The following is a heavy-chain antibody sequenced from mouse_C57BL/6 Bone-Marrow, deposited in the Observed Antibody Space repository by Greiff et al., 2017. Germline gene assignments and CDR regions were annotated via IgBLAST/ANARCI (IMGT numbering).Heavy chain of an antibody. CDR2: ISSGGSYT. D-gene: IGHD2-3*01. CDR1: GFTFSSYG. CDR3: ARRWLLFFDY. J-gene: IGHJ2*01. Sequence: EVKVVESGGDLVKPGGSLKLSCAASGFTFSSYGMSWVRQTPDKRLEWVATISSGGSYTYYPDSVKGRFTISRDNAKNTLYLQMSSLKSEDTAMYYCARRWLLFFDYWGQGTTLTVSS. V-gene: IGHV5-6*02.